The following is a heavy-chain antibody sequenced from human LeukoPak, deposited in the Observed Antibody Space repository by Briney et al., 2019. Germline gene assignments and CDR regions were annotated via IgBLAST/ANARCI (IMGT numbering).Heavy chain of an antibody. CDR2: IWYHGSNT. D-gene: IGHD5/OR15-5a*01. CDR3: ARPVSVRGYYFDY. CDR1: GFTFRSHG. J-gene: IGHJ4*02. V-gene: IGHV3-33*01. Sequence: GGSLRLSCAASGFTFRSHGMHGVREAPGKGLEGVAVIWYHGSNTYYADSVKGRFTISRDNSKNKLYLQMNSLRAEDTAVYYCARPVSVRGYYFDYWGQGTLVSVSS.